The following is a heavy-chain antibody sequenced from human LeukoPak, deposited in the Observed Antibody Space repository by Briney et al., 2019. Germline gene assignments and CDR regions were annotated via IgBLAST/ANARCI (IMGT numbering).Heavy chain of an antibody. CDR1: GFTFSSYA. V-gene: IGHV3-23*01. D-gene: IGHD2-2*01. Sequence: GGSLRLSCAASGFTFSSYAMSWVRQAPGKGLEWVSAISGSGGSTYYADSVKGRFTISRDNSKNTLYLQMNSLRAEDTAVYYCAKALGYCSSTSCSPKDYWGQGTLVTVSS. CDR2: ISGSGGST. CDR3: AKALGYCSSTSCSPKDY. J-gene: IGHJ4*02.